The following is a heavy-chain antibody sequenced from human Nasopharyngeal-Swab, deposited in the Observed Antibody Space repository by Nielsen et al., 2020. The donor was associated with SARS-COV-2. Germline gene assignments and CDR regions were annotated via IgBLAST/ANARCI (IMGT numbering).Heavy chain of an antibody. Sequence: GESLKIPCAASGFTVTYNYMSWVRQAPGKGLEWVSLISTGGTTSYADSVKGRFTISRDDSKNTAYLQMNSLKTEDTAVYYCARVNPISGSYYDAIDIWGQGTMVTVSS. CDR2: ISTGGTT. J-gene: IGHJ3*02. D-gene: IGHD1-26*01. CDR1: GFTVTYNY. CDR3: ARVNPISGSYYDAIDI. V-gene: IGHV3-53*01.